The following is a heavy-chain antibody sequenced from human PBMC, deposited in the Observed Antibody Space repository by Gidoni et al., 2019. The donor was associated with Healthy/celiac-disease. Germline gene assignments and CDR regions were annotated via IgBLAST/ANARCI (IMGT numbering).Heavy chain of an antibody. V-gene: IGHV4-59*01. J-gene: IGHJ3*02. Sequence: QVQLQESGPGLVKPSETLSLPCTVSGGSISSYYWSWLRQPPGKGLEWIGYIYYSGSTNYNPSLKSRVTISVDTSKNQFSLKLSSVTAADTAVYYCARRGSSSWGAFDIWGQGTMVTVSS. CDR1: GGSISSYY. CDR2: IYYSGST. CDR3: ARRGSSSWGAFDI. D-gene: IGHD6-13*01.